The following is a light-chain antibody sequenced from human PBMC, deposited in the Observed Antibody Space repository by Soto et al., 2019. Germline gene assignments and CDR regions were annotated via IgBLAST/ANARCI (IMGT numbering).Light chain of an antibody. J-gene: IGKJ2*01. CDR3: QHSFGTPPYT. V-gene: IGKV1-39*01. Sequence: DIQVTQSPSSLTASIGERVTITCRARRSVGSRLNWYQQKPVKAPALLIYDATDLQTGVPSRFRGRGSGTDFTLTINSLQPEDVATYYCQHSFGTPPYTFGQGTRL. CDR1: RSVGSR. CDR2: DAT.